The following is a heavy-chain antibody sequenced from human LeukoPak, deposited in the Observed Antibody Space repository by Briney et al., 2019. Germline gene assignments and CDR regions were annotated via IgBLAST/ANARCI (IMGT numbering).Heavy chain of an antibody. CDR1: GGSINSYY. J-gene: IGHJ4*02. CDR2: IYSSGST. V-gene: IGHV4-4*07. CDR3: ARADSSGYSIFGY. D-gene: IGHD3-22*01. Sequence: SETLSLTCTVSGGSINSYYWSWIRQPAGKGLEWIGRIYSSGSTNYNPSLKSRVTMSVDMSKNQFSLKLTSVTAADTAVYYCARADSSGYSIFGYWGQGTLVTVSS.